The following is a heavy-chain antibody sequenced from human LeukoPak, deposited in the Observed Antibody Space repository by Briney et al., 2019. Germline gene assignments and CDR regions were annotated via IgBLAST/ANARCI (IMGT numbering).Heavy chain of an antibody. CDR2: ISPTGSRI. D-gene: IGHD3-22*01. CDR1: GFTFTDYY. J-gene: IGHJ4*02. Sequence: PGGSLRLSCAASGFTFTDYYMSWIRQAPGKGLEWISYISPTGSRIYYTDSVKGRFTISRDNAKKSLILQTNSLRADDTAVYYCARDYAGDTSGLVLDYWGQGTLVTVSS. CDR3: ARDYAGDTSGLVLDY. V-gene: IGHV3-11*01.